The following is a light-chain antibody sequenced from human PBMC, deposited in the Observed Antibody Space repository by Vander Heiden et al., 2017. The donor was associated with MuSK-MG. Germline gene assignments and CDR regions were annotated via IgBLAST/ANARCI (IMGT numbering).Light chain of an antibody. J-gene: IGKJ2*04. CDR1: QSVSSY. CDR3: QQRSNWPRSS. Sequence: EIVLTQSPATLFLSPGERATLSCRASQSVSSYLAWYQQKPGQDPRLLIYDASNRATGIPARFSGSGSGTDFTLTISSLEPEDFAVYYCQQRSNWPRSSFGQGTKLEIK. V-gene: IGKV3-11*01. CDR2: DAS.